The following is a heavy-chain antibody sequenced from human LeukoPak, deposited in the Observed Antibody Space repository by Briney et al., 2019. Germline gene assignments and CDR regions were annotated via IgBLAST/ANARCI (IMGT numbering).Heavy chain of an antibody. CDR1: GGSIRSYY. D-gene: IGHD3-9*01. Sequence: PAETLSLTCTVSGGSIRSYYWSWIRQPPGKGLEWIGYIYYSGSTNYNPSLKSRVTISVDTSKNQFSLKLSSVTAADTAVYYCARVIRYFDWSNFDYWGQGTLVTVSS. V-gene: IGHV4-59*01. CDR2: IYYSGST. CDR3: ARVIRYFDWSNFDY. J-gene: IGHJ4*02.